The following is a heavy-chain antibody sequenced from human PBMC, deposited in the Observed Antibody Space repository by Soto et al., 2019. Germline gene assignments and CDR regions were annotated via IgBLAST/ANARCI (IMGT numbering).Heavy chain of an antibody. CDR2: ISWNGTTF. Sequence: EVQLVESGGGLVKPGRSLRLSCGASGFRFDDYAMHWVRLVPGKGLEWVSGISWNGTTFGYADSAKGRFTISRDNARNSLYLQMNSLRAVDTALYYCVRDRGSTYYFGRFDSWGQGTLVTVSS. J-gene: IGHJ4*02. CDR3: VRDRGSTYYFGRFDS. D-gene: IGHD3-22*01. V-gene: IGHV3-9*01. CDR1: GFRFDDYA.